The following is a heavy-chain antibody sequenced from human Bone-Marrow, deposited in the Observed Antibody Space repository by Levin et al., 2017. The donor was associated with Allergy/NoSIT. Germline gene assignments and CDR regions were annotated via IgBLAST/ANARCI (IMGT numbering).Heavy chain of an antibody. Sequence: GESLKISCAASGFTFSSYAMSWVRQAPGKGLEWVSAISGSGGSTYYADSVKGRFTISRDNSKNTLYLQMNSLRAEDTAVYYCAKVSSGQWLVLGYWGQGTLVTVSS. D-gene: IGHD6-19*01. CDR1: GFTFSSYA. J-gene: IGHJ4*02. CDR3: AKVSSGQWLVLGY. CDR2: ISGSGGST. V-gene: IGHV3-23*01.